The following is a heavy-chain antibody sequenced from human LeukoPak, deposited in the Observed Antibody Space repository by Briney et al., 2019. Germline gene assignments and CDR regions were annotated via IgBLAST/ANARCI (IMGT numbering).Heavy chain of an antibody. D-gene: IGHD6-6*01. Sequence: GGSLRLSCAASGVTVSNNYMNWVRQAPGKGLEWVSLIYSGGGTYYADSVKGRFTISRDNSKNTLYPQMNSLRAEDTAVYYCARDPPAVAANTYGWGQGTLVTVSS. CDR3: ARDPPAVAANTYG. CDR1: GVTVSNNY. V-gene: IGHV3-66*01. J-gene: IGHJ4*02. CDR2: IYSGGGT.